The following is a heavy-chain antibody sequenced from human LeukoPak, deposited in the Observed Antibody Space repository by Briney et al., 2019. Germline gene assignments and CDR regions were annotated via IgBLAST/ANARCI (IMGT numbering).Heavy chain of an antibody. CDR3: ATHTGYSSGWHYYFDY. CDR1: GFTFSNYA. CDR2: TRGSGGTT. J-gene: IGHJ4*02. D-gene: IGHD6-19*01. V-gene: IGHV3-23*01. Sequence: PGGSLRLSCAASGFTFSNYAMSWIRQAPGKGLEWVSATRGSGGTTYYTDSVKGRFTISGDNSQNTLYLQMNNLRAEDTAVYYCATHTGYSSGWHYYFDYWGQGTLVTVSS.